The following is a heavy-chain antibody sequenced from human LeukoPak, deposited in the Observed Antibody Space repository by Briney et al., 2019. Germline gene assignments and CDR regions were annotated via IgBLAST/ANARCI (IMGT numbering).Heavy chain of an antibody. CDR2: IHYSGST. V-gene: IGHV4-59*08. J-gene: IGHJ4*02. CDR1: GGSISSYY. Sequence: PSETLSLTCTVSGGSISSYYWSWIRQPPGKGLEWIGNIHYSGSTNYNPSLKSRVTISVDTSKNQFSLKLSSVTAADTAVYYRARYRGGWTYYFDYWGQGTLVTVSS. CDR3: ARYRGGWTYYFDY. D-gene: IGHD6-19*01.